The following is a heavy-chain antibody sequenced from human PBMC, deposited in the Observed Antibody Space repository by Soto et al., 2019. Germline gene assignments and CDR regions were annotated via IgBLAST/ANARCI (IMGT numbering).Heavy chain of an antibody. CDR1: GGSISSYY. CDR3: ARAPRYDFWSGYYRFDY. J-gene: IGHJ4*02. V-gene: IGHV4-59*01. D-gene: IGHD3-3*01. Sequence: SETLSLTCTISGGSISSYYWSWIRQTPGKGLEWIGYVYFSGSTNYNPSLKSRVLISIDTSRNQFSLKLNSVTAADTAVYYCARAPRYDFWSGYYRFDYWGQGTLVTVSS. CDR2: VYFSGST.